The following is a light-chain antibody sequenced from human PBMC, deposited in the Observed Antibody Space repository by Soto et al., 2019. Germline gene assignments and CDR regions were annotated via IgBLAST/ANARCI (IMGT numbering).Light chain of an antibody. CDR3: LHHNYYPPA. CDR2: GAT. CDR1: EGISYY. Sequence: DIQMTQSPSAMSASVGGRVTITCRASEGISYYLAWFQQKPGKVPKRLIYGATNLPSGVPSRFSGSGYGTEFTLTISSLQPEDSATYYCLHHNYYPPAFGQGTKVDIK. J-gene: IGKJ1*01. V-gene: IGKV1-17*03.